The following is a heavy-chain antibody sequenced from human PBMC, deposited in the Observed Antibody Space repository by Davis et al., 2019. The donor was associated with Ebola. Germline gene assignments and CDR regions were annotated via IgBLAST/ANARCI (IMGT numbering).Heavy chain of an antibody. Sequence: ASVKVSCKASGYTFTSYAMHWVRQAPGQRLEWMGWINAGNGNTKYSQKFQGRVTITRDTSASTAYMELSSLRSEDTAVYYCARSGGHYYDSSGYYINPNFDYWGQGTLVTVSS. CDR3: ARSGGHYYDSSGYYINPNFDY. D-gene: IGHD3-22*01. CDR2: INAGNGNT. V-gene: IGHV1-3*01. CDR1: GYTFTSYA. J-gene: IGHJ4*02.